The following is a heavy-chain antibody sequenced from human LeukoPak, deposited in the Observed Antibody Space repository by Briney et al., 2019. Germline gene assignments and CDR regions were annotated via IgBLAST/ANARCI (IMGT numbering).Heavy chain of an antibody. V-gene: IGHV3-48*03. J-gene: IGHJ6*04. CDR1: GLTFRSYE. Sequence: GGSLRLSCAASGLTFRSYEMNWVRQAPGKGLEWASYISSSCSTIYYADSMKGRFTISRDNAKNSLYLQMNSLRAEDTAVYYCAELGITMIGGVWGKGTTVTISS. D-gene: IGHD3-10*02. CDR2: ISSSCSTI. CDR3: AELGITMIGGV.